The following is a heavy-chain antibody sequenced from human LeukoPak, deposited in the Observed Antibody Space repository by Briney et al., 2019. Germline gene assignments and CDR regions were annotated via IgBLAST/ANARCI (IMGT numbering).Heavy chain of an antibody. D-gene: IGHD6-13*01. J-gene: IGHJ2*01. Sequence: GGSLRLSCVASEDTFEDCGMHWVRQGPGKGLEWVAGISWTGNNVVYADSVKGRFTISRDDAKNSLYLEMGSLRPEDSALYFCVKDSAARSSSWFYYSDLWGRGTLVAVSS. CDR1: EDTFEDCG. CDR2: ISWTGNNV. CDR3: VKDSAARSSSWFYYSDL. V-gene: IGHV3-9*01.